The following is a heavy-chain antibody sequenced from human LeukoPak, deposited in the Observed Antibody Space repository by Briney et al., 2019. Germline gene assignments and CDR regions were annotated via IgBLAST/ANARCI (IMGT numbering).Heavy chain of an antibody. J-gene: IGHJ4*02. Sequence: SETLSLTCAVSGASISSNNWWWSWVRQPPGKGLVWIGEIYHSGSTNYNPSLKSRVTMSVDKSKNQFSLKLSSVTAADTAVYYCARWSSGDYYYVDYWGQGTLVTVSS. CDR2: IYHSGST. CDR1: GASISSNNW. CDR3: ARWSSGDYYYVDY. D-gene: IGHD3-22*01. V-gene: IGHV4-4*02.